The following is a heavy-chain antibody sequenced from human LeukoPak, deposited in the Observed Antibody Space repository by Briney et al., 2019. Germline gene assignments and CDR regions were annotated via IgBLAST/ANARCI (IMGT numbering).Heavy chain of an antibody. CDR1: GGSLSSYS. D-gene: IGHD3-10*01. J-gene: IGHJ2*01. CDR3: ARGVRYFDL. CDR2: IYNSGST. V-gene: IGHV4-59*01. Sequence: KPSETLSFTCTVSGGSLSSYSWSWIRQPPGKGLEWIGYIYNSGSTNYNPSLKSRVTISLDTSKNQFSLKLTSVTAADTAVYYCARGVRYFDLWGRGTLSLSPQ.